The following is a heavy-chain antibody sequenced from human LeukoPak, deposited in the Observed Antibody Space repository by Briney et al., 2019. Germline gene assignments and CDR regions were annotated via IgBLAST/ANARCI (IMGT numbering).Heavy chain of an antibody. J-gene: IGHJ4*02. D-gene: IGHD3-22*01. V-gene: IGHV3-23*01. CDR1: GFTFSNCA. Sequence: PGGSLRLSCAASGFTFSNCAMTWVRQAPGKGLEWVSAISGNGASTYYADSVKGRFTISRDNSKNTLYLQMNSLRAEDTAVYYCAKESYDSSGYTFDYWGQGTLVTVSS. CDR3: AKESYDSSGYTFDY. CDR2: ISGNGAST.